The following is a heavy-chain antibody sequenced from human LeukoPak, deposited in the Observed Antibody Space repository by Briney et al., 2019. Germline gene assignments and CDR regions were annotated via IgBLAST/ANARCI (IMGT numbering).Heavy chain of an antibody. D-gene: IGHD3-22*01. CDR2: ISHTGIA. V-gene: IGHV4-34*01. J-gene: IGHJ4*02. CDR3: ARLSFLSFSYDSTGHAIFFFDY. CDR1: GGSFSGYH. Sequence: PSETLSLTCAVYGGSFSGYHWSWIRQSPGKGLEWIGEISHTGIASYNPSLKSRVAISVDASKNQFSLRMDSVPAADRAVYYCARLSFLSFSYDSTGHAIFFFDYWGRETLVTVSS.